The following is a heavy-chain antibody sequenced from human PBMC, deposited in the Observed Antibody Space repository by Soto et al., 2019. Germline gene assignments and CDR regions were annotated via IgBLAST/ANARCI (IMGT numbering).Heavy chain of an antibody. D-gene: IGHD3-10*01. CDR3: SRETLWFGESPKS. V-gene: IGHV3-74*01. Sequence: EVQLVESGGGSVQTGGSLRISCAASGFTFGSYWMEWVRQAPGKGLVWVSRINGDGSRTTYADSVKGRFTISRDNAQNTVYLQMNSLRVDDTAVYYCSRETLWFGESPKSGGQGTLVTVSS. CDR2: INGDGSRT. CDR1: GFTFGSYW. J-gene: IGHJ4*02.